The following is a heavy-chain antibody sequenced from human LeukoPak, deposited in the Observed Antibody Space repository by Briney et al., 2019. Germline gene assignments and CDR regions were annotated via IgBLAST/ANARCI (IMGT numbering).Heavy chain of an antibody. J-gene: IGHJ4*02. Sequence: SVKVPCKASGGTFSSYAISWVRQAPGQGLEWMGGIIPIFGTANYAQKFQGRVTITADKSTSTAHMELSSLRSEDTAVYYCARGLVRGYSYGLVSFDYWGQGTLVTVSS. D-gene: IGHD5-18*01. CDR3: ARGLVRGYSYGLVSFDY. V-gene: IGHV1-69*06. CDR2: IIPIFGTA. CDR1: GGTFSSYA.